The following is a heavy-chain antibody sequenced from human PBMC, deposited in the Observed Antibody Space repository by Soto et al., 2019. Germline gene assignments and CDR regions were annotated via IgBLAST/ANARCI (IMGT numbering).Heavy chain of an antibody. CDR2: ISSSSSYI. CDR1: GFTFSSYS. CDR3: XXXXXXLXGXXXXXMXV. Sequence: EVQLVESGGGLVKPGGSLRLSCAASGFTFSSYSMNWVXQAXXXGLEXXSSISSSSSYIYYADSVKGRFTISRDNAKXXXXXXXXXXXXXXXXXXXXXXXXXXLXGXXXXXMXVWGQGTTVTVSS. D-gene: IGHD2-21*02. J-gene: IGHJ6*02. V-gene: IGHV3-21*01.